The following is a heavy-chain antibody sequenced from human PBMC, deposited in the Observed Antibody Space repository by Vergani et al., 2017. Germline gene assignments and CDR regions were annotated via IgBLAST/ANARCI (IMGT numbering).Heavy chain of an antibody. CDR1: GYTFTSYY. J-gene: IGHJ6*04. CDR2: INPNSGGT. V-gene: IGHV1-2*02. CDR3: ARHRRSYSSSWYGMDV. Sequence: QVQLVQSGAEVKKPGASVKVSCKASGYTFTSYYMHWVRQAPGQGLEWMGWINPNSGGTNYAQKFQGRVTMTRDTSISTAYMELSRLRSDDTAVYYCARHRRSYSSSWYGMDVWGKGTTVTVSS. D-gene: IGHD6-13*01.